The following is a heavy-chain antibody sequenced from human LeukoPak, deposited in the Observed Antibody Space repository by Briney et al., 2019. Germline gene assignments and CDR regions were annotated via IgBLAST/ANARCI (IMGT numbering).Heavy chain of an antibody. V-gene: IGHV6-1*01. D-gene: IGHD4-23*01. CDR2: TYYRSKWYN. Sequence: SQTLSLTCAISGDSVSSNSAAWNWIRQSPSRGLEWLGRTYYRSKWYNDYAVSVKSRITINPDTSKNQFSLQLNSVTPEDTAVYYCARGPLNDYGGNAFFDYWGQGTLVTVSS. CDR3: ARGPLNDYGGNAFFDY. CDR1: GDSVSSNSAA. J-gene: IGHJ4*02.